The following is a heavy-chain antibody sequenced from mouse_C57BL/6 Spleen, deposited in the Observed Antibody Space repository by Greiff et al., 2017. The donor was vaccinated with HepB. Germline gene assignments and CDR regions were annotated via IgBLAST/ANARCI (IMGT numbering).Heavy chain of an antibody. Sequence: VKLQESGPELVKPGASVKISCKASGYAFSSSWMNWVKQRPGKGLEWIGRIYPGDGDTNYNGKFKGKATLTADKSSSTAYMQLSSLTSEDSAVYFGARWSHYGNYAWFAYWGQGTLVTVSA. J-gene: IGHJ3*01. V-gene: IGHV1-82*01. CDR1: GYAFSSSW. CDR2: IYPGDGDT. CDR3: ARWSHYGNYAWFAY. D-gene: IGHD2-1*01.